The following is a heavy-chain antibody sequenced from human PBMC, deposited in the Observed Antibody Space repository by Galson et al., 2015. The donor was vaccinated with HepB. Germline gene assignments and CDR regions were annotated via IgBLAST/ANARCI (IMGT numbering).Heavy chain of an antibody. Sequence: SVKVSCKASGGTFSSYAISWVRQAPGQGLEWMGGIIPIFGTANYAQKFQGRVTITADESTSTAYMELSSLRSEDTAVYYCARGTPTLDAIVWGWFDPWGQGTLVTVSS. V-gene: IGHV1-69*13. CDR3: ARGTPTLDAIVWGWFDP. D-gene: IGHD2-8*01. CDR1: GGTFSSYA. J-gene: IGHJ5*02. CDR2: IIPIFGTA.